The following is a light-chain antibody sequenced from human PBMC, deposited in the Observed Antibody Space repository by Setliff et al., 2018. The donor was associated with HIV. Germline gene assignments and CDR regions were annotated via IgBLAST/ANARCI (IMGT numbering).Light chain of an antibody. CDR2: DTS. CDR1: TGAVTSTHY. Sequence: VVTQEPSLTVSPGGTATLTCGSSTGAVTSTHYPYWFQQKPGQAPRTLISDTSDKHPWTPAQFSGSLLGGKAALTLSGAQPEDEAEYYCLLSYSGPRVFGGGTKVTVL. CDR3: LLSYSGPRV. J-gene: IGLJ2*01. V-gene: IGLV7-46*01.